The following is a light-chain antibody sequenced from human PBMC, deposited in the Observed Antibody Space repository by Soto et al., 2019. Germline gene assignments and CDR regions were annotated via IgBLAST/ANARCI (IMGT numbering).Light chain of an antibody. CDR3: QQRTNWPRGT. J-gene: IGKJ2*02. Sequence: EVVLTQSPATLSLSPGERATLSCRASQSVRNFLAWYQQKPGQAPRLLIYGASNRAAGIPARFSGSGSGTDFTLTISSLEPEDFGVYYCQQRTNWPRGTFGQGTNLEI. CDR2: GAS. CDR1: QSVRNF. V-gene: IGKV3-11*01.